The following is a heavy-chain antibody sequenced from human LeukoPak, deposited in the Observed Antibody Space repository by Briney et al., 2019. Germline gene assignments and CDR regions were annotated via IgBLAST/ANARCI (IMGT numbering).Heavy chain of an antibody. CDR2: ISGSGGST. D-gene: IGHD6-19*01. J-gene: IGHJ4*02. V-gene: IGHV3-23*01. CDR1: GFTFSIYA. Sequence: PGGSLRLSCAASGFTFSIYALSWVRQAPGKGLEWVSAISGSGGSTYYADSVKGRFTISRDNSKNTLYLQMNSLRAEDTAVYYCAKGLYSSGWCDLDYWGQGTLVTVSS. CDR3: AKGLYSSGWCDLDY.